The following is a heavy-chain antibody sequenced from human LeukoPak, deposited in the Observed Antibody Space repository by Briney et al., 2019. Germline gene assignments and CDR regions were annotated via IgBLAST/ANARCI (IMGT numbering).Heavy chain of an antibody. D-gene: IGHD3-3*01. V-gene: IGHV3-11*06. CDR1: GFTFNDYY. Sequence: GSLRLSCSASGFTFNDYYMSWIRQAPGKGLEWISYISSSSGYTKYADSVKGRFTISRDNAKNSLYLQMNSLRAENTAIYHCARSLFPFFDYWGQGSLVTVSS. J-gene: IGHJ4*02. CDR3: ARSLFPFFDY. CDR2: ISSSSGYT.